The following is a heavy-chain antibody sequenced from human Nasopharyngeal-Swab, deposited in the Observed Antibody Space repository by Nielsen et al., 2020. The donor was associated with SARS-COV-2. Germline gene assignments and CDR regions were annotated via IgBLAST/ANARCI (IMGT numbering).Heavy chain of an antibody. Sequence: GESLKISCAASGFTFSSYWMSWVRQAPGKGLEWVASIKQDGSEKYYVDSVKGRFTISRDNAKNSLYLQMNSLRAEDTAVYYCARDSRGYSYGYIYFDYWGQGTLVTVSS. CDR1: GFTFSSYW. V-gene: IGHV3-7*03. J-gene: IGHJ4*02. CDR2: IKQDGSEK. D-gene: IGHD5-18*01. CDR3: ARDSRGYSYGYIYFDY.